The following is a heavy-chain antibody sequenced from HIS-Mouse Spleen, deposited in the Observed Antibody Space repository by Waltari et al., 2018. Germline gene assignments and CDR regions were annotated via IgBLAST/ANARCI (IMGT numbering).Heavy chain of an antibody. D-gene: IGHD6-13*01. CDR1: GGSISSSSYY. J-gene: IGHJ2*01. V-gene: IGHV4-39*07. CDR3: AREIPYSSSWYDWYFDL. Sequence: QLQLQESGPGLVKPSETLSLTCTVSGGSISSSSYYWGWIRQPPGKGREWSGSIYYSVSTYYNPSLKSRVTISGDTSKNQFSLKLSSVTAADTAVYYCAREIPYSSSWYDWYFDLWGRGTLVTVSS. CDR2: IYYSVST.